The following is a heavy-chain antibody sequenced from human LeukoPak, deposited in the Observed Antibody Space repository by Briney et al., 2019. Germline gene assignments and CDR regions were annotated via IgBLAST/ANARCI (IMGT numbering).Heavy chain of an antibody. CDR2: ISAYNGNT. CDR1: GYTFTSYG. CDR3: ARDSDNWNEFNAFDI. D-gene: IGHD1-1*01. Sequence: ASVTVSFKASGYTFTSYGISWVRQAPGQGLEWMGWISAYNGNTNYAQNLQGRLTTTTDTSTSTGYMELRSLRSDDTAVYYCARDSDNWNEFNAFDIWGQGTMVTVSS. V-gene: IGHV1-18*01. J-gene: IGHJ3*02.